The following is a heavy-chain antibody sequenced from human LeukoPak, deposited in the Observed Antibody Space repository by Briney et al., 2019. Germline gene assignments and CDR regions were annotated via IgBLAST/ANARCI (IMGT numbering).Heavy chain of an antibody. CDR2: IYDSGNT. CDR3: ARDHYGDYAGLSMYL. V-gene: IGHV4-31*02. CDR1: GDSINSGSYY. D-gene: IGHD4-17*01. Sequence: PSQTLSLTWTVSGDSINSGSYYWSWIRQHPGKGPEWIGYIYDSGNTYYNPSLKSRLTMSIDTSKNQFSLRLTSVTAADTAVYFCARDHYGDYAGLSMYLWGQGTTVTVSS. J-gene: IGHJ6*02.